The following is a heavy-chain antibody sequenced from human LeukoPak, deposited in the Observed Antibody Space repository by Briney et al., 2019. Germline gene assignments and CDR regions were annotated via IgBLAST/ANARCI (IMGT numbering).Heavy chain of an antibody. CDR3: AREDCRSTTCYILGY. CDR2: IKQDGSEK. CDR1: GFTFSSYW. D-gene: IGHD2-2*01. Sequence: GGSLRLSCAASGFTFSSYWMSWVRQAPGKGLEWVANIKQDGSEKYYVDSVKGRFTISRENAKNSLYLEMNSLRAGDTAVYYCAREDCRSTTCYILGYWGQGTLVTVSS. J-gene: IGHJ4*02. V-gene: IGHV3-7*01.